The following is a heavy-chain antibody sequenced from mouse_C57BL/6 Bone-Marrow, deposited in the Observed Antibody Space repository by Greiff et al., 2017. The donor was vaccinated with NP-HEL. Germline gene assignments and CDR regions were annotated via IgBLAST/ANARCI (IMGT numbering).Heavy chain of an antibody. CDR2: IYPGDGDT. D-gene: IGHD1-1*01. Sequence: VKLQESGAELVKPGASVKISCKASGYAFSSYWMNWVKQRPGKGLEWIGQIYPGDGDTNYNGKFKGKATLTADKSSSTAYMQLSSLTSEDSAVYFCASYYGSSPFDYWGQGTTLTVSS. J-gene: IGHJ2*01. CDR3: ASYYGSSPFDY. V-gene: IGHV1-80*01. CDR1: GYAFSSYW.